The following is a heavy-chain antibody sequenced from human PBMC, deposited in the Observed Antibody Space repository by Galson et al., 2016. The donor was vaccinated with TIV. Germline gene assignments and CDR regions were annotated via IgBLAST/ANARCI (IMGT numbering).Heavy chain of an antibody. D-gene: IGHD4-17*01. Sequence: SCKASGDTFTGYYVHWVRQAPGQGLEWMVWIDPRSVATNYAGKFQGRVTMTRDTYISPAYMGLSRLKSDATAGYYCGRARYGDYFDYWGQGTLVTVSS. CDR2: IDPRSVAT. CDR3: GRARYGDYFDY. CDR1: GDTFTGYY. J-gene: IGHJ4*02. V-gene: IGHV1-2*02.